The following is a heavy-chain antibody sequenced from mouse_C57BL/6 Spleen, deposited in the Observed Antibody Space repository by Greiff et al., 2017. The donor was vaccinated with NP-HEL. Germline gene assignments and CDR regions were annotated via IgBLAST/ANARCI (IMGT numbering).Heavy chain of an antibody. CDR1: GFTFSDYG. J-gene: IGHJ1*03. CDR2: ISNLAYSI. CDR3: ARGDGYYPYWYFDV. D-gene: IGHD2-3*01. Sequence: EVKLMESGGGLVQPGGSLKLSCAASGFTFSDYGMAWVRQAPRKGPEWVAFISNLAYSIYYADTVTGRFTISRENAKNTLYLEMSSLRSEDTAMYYCARGDGYYPYWYFDVWGTGTTVTVSS. V-gene: IGHV5-15*01.